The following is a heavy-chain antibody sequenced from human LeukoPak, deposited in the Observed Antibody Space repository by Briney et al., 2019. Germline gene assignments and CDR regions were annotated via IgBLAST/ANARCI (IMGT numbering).Heavy chain of an antibody. J-gene: IGHJ4*02. CDR3: ARNIVVAGHDY. Sequence: SETLSLNCTVSGGSISSYYWSWIRQPQGQGLEGIGDIYYSGSTNYNPSLKSRVTISVDTSKNQFSLKLSSVTAADTAVYYCARNIVVAGHDYWGQGTLVTVSS. V-gene: IGHV4-59*01. CDR1: GGSISSYY. CDR2: IYYSGST. D-gene: IGHD6-19*01.